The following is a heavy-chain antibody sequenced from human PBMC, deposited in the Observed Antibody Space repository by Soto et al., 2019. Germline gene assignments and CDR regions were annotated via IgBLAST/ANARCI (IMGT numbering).Heavy chain of an antibody. Sequence: SVKGSCNASGYTFTSYDINWVRQATGQGLEWMGWMNPNSGNTGYAQKFQGRVTMTRNTSISTAYMELSSLRSEDTAVYYCARGDGRFLEWLFNYYYYGMDVWGQGTTVTVSS. V-gene: IGHV1-8*01. J-gene: IGHJ6*02. CDR1: GYTFTSYD. CDR2: MNPNSGNT. D-gene: IGHD3-3*01. CDR3: ARGDGRFLEWLFNYYYYGMDV.